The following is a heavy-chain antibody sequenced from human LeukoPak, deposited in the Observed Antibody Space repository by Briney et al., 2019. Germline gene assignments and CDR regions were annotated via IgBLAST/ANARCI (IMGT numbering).Heavy chain of an antibody. CDR3: ARDPGGDTAFDY. CDR1: GGSISSYY. D-gene: IGHD5-18*01. CDR2: IYYSGST. J-gene: IGHJ4*02. Sequence: SETLSLTCTVSGGSISSYYWGWIRQPPGKGLEWIGSIYYSGSTYYNPSLKSRVTISVDTSKNQFSLKLSSVTAADTAVYYCARDPGGDTAFDYWGQGTLVTVSS. V-gene: IGHV4-39*07.